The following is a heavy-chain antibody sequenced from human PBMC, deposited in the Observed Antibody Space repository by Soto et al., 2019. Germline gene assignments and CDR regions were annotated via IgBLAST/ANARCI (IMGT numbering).Heavy chain of an antibody. D-gene: IGHD5-12*01. CDR1: GDSVSSNSAA. V-gene: IGHV6-1*01. J-gene: IGHJ4*02. CDR3: ARAGYSGYDHYPDYFDY. Sequence: SQTLSLTCAISGDSVSSNSAAWNWIRQSPSRGLEWLGRTYYRSKWYNDYAVSVKSRITINPDTSKNQFSRQLNSVTPEDTAVYYCARAGYSGYDHYPDYFDYWGQGTLVTVSS. CDR2: TYYRSKWYN.